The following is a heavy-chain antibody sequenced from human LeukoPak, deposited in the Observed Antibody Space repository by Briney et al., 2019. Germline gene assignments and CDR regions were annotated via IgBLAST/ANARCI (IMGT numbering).Heavy chain of an antibody. CDR1: GDSVSSNSAA. V-gene: IGHV6-1*01. CDR3: AREGSLVVVPAPPNWFDP. CDR2: TYYRSKWYN. J-gene: IGHJ5*02. D-gene: IGHD2-2*01. Sequence: SQTLSLTCAISGDSVSSNSAAWNWIRQSPSRGLEWLGRTYYRSKWYNDYAVSVKSRITINPDTSKNQFSLQLNSVTPEDTAVYYCAREGSLVVVPAPPNWFDPWGQGTLVTVSS.